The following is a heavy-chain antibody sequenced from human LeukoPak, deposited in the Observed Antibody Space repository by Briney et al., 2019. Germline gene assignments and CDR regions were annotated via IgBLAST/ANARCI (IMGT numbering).Heavy chain of an antibody. D-gene: IGHD2-15*01. CDR2: INHSGST. J-gene: IGHJ4*02. V-gene: IGHV4-38-2*02. CDR1: RYSISSGYY. CDR3: ARRVWGKPLGYPRYCSGGSCYPYYFDY. Sequence: SETLSLTCTVSRYSISSGYYWGWIRQPPGKGLEWIGEINHSGSTNYNPSLKSRVTISVDTSKNQFSLKLSSVTAADTAVYYCARRVWGKPLGYPRYCSGGSCYPYYFDYWGQGTLVTVSS.